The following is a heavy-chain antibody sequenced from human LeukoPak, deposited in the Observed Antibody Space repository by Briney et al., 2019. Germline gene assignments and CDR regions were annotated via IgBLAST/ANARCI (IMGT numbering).Heavy chain of an antibody. D-gene: IGHD6-6*01. Sequence: GGSLRLSCSASGFTFKSYAMHWVPQAPGKGLKYVSSINTNGANTYYADSVKSRFTISRDNSRNTVYVQMNSLTPEDTAVYYCVKGLDYSSSQMDSWGQGTLVTVSS. V-gene: IGHV3-64*05. J-gene: IGHJ4*02. CDR1: GFTFKSYA. CDR3: VKGLDYSSSQMDS. CDR2: INTNGANT.